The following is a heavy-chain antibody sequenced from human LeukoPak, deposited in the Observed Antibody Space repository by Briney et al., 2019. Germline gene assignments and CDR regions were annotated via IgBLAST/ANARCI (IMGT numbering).Heavy chain of an antibody. CDR3: ARDGRGDLTWIQLWSPFDY. Sequence: PGGSLRLSCAASGFTVSSNYMSWVRQAPGKGLEWVSVIYSGGSTYYADSVKGRFTISRDNSKNTLYLQMNSLRAEDTAVCYCARDGRGDLTWIQLWSPFDYWGQGTLVTVSS. CDR1: GFTVSSNY. CDR2: IYSGGST. J-gene: IGHJ4*02. V-gene: IGHV3-66*02. D-gene: IGHD5-18*01.